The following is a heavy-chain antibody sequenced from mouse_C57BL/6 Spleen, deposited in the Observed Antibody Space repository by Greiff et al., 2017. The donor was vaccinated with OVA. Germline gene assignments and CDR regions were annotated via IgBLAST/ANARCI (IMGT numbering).Heavy chain of an antibody. Sequence: QVQLKESGPGLAAPSQSLSLTCTASGFSLTSYGVSWVRQPPGKGLEWLGVIWGDGSTNYHSALISSLSISKDNSKSQVYIKLNSLQTDDTATYFCARPADFISSMDDWGKGTSVTVSS. CDR2: IWGDGST. CDR1: GFSLTSYG. CDR3: ARPADFISSMDD. J-gene: IGHJ4*01. D-gene: IGHD1-2*01. V-gene: IGHV2-3*01.